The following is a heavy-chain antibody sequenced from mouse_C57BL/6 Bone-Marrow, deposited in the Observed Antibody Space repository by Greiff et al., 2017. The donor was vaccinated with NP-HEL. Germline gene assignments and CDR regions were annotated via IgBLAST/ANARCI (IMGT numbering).Heavy chain of an antibody. CDR2: IYPRSGNT. CDR3: ARADYYGSFDY. D-gene: IGHD1-1*01. Sequence: QVQLQQSGAELARPGASVKLSCKASGYTFTSYGISWVKQRTGQGLEGIGEIYPRSGNTYYNEKFKGKATLTADKSSSTAYMELRSLASEDSAVYFCARADYYGSFDYWGQGTTLTVSS. CDR1: GYTFTSYG. J-gene: IGHJ2*01. V-gene: IGHV1-81*01.